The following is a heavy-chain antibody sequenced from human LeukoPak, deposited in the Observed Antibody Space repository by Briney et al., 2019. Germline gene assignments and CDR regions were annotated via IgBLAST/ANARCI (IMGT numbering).Heavy chain of an antibody. CDR3: ASHSITIFGVPLGNFDY. D-gene: IGHD3-3*01. CDR2: INHSGST. V-gene: IGHV4-34*01. CDR1: GGSFSGYY. Sequence: SETLSLTCAVYGGSFSGYYWSWIRQPPGKGLEWIGEINHSGSTYYNPSLKSRVTISVDTSKNQFSLKLSSVTAADTAVYYCASHSITIFGVPLGNFDYWGQGTLVTVSS. J-gene: IGHJ4*02.